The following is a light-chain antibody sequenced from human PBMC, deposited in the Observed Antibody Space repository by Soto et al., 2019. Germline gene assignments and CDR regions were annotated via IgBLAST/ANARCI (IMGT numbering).Light chain of an antibody. CDR2: GAS. Sequence: EIVMTQSPATLSVSPGERATLSCRASQSVSSNLAWSQQKPGQTPRLLIYGASTSATGIPARFSGSGSGTEFTLTISSLQSGDFAVYYCQQYHNWPPGTFGQGTKVEIK. CDR1: QSVSSN. V-gene: IGKV3-15*01. J-gene: IGKJ1*01. CDR3: QQYHNWPPGT.